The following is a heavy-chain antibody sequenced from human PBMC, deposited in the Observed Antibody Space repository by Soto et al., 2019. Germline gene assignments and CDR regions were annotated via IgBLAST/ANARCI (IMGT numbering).Heavy chain of an antibody. Sequence: QVQLVQSGAEVKKPGSSVKVSCKASGGTFSSYAISWVRQAPGQGLEWMGGIIPIFGTANYAQKFQGRVTITADESTSTAYMELSSMRSEDTAVYYCARGSGGDIAVAGNPFEDWGQGTLVTVSS. D-gene: IGHD6-19*01. CDR2: IIPIFGTA. V-gene: IGHV1-69*01. CDR3: ARGSGGDIAVAGNPFED. CDR1: GGTFSSYA. J-gene: IGHJ4*02.